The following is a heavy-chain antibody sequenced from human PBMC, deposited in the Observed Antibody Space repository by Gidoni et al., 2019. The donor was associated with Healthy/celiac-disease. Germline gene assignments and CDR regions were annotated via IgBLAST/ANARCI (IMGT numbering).Heavy chain of an antibody. CDR1: DGSISSGGYY. CDR3: ARGGRAYYDFWSRYYYYYMDV. V-gene: IGHV4-30-4*01. Sequence: QVQRQESGPGLVKPSQTLSLTCTVADGSISSGGYYWSWIRQPPGKGLEWIGYIYSSGSTYANPSLNGRVTISVDTSKNQFSLKLSSVTAADTAVYYCARGGRAYYDFWSRYYYYYMDVWGKGTTVTVSS. J-gene: IGHJ6*03. D-gene: IGHD3-3*01. CDR2: IYSSGST.